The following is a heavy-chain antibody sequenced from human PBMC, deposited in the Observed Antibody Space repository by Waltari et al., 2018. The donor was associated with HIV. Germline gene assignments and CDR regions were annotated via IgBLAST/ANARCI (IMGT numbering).Heavy chain of an antibody. V-gene: IGHV3-48*01. CDR2: ISASATTI. CDR3: ATGVRYYGP. D-gene: IGHD3-16*01. Sequence: EVQLVESGGGLVPPGGSLRLSCAASGFTFSGYSMHWVRLAPGKGLEWVSYISASATTIYYADSVRGRFTISRVRSRTSVLLQMNGLFADDTAVYYCATGVRYYGPWGQGTRVTVSS. CDR1: GFTFSGYS. J-gene: IGHJ5*02.